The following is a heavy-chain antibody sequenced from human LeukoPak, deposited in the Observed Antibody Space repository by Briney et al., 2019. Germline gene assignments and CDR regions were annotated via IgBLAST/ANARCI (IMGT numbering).Heavy chain of an antibody. Sequence: SSETLSLTCTVYGGSISSSSYYWGWIRQPPGKGLEWIGSIYYSGSTYYNPSLKSRVTISVDTSKNQFSLKLSSVTAADTAVYYCARQKGYSSGWYFDYWGQGTLVTVSS. J-gene: IGHJ4*02. V-gene: IGHV4-39*01. CDR3: ARQKGYSSGWYFDY. D-gene: IGHD6-19*01. CDR2: IYYSGST. CDR1: GGSISSSSYY.